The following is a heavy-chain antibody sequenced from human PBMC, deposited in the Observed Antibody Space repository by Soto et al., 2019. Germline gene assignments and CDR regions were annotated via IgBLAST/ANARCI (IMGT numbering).Heavy chain of an antibody. V-gene: IGHV1-58*01. CDR1: GFTFSSSA. CDR3: ARDGLVVHYFDY. D-gene: IGHD3-22*01. J-gene: IGHJ4*02. Sequence: SVKVSCKTSGFTFSSSAVHWVRQARGQGLQWIGWIDVGSGNASYAQMLQDRIGMSRDTSTSTAYMELSSLRPEDTAVYYCARDGLVVHYFDYWGQGTLVTVSS. CDR2: IDVGSGNA.